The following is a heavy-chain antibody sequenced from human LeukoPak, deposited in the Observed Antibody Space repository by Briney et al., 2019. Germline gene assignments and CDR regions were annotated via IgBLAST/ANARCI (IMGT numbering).Heavy chain of an antibody. J-gene: IGHJ3*02. Sequence: PSETLSLTCAVYGGSFSGYYWSWIRQPPGKGLEWIGEINHSGSTNHNPSLKSRVTISVDTSKNQFSLKLSSVTAADTAVYYCARAPRNLYCSSTSCYWIDAFDIWGQGTMVTVSS. V-gene: IGHV4-34*01. CDR3: ARAPRNLYCSSTSCYWIDAFDI. CDR1: GGSFSGYY. CDR2: INHSGST. D-gene: IGHD2-2*01.